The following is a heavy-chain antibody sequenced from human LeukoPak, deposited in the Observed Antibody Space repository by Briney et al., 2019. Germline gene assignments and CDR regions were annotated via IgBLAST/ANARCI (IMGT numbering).Heavy chain of an antibody. Sequence: PSQTLSLTCTVSGGSISSGGYYWSWIRQHPGKGLEWIGYIYYSGSTYYNPSLKSRVTISVDTSKNQFSLRLNSVTAADTAVYYCARESYCSRTSCFSLDYWGQGTLVTVSS. CDR2: IYYSGST. CDR3: ARESYCSRTSCFSLDY. CDR1: GGSISSGGYY. D-gene: IGHD2-2*01. J-gene: IGHJ4*02. V-gene: IGHV4-31*03.